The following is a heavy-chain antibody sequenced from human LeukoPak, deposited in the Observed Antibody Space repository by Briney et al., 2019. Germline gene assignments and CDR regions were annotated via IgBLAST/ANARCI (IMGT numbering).Heavy chain of an antibody. CDR2: ISTYNGNT. J-gene: IGHJ4*02. CDR1: GFTFTNYG. Sequence: AASVKVSCKASGFTFTNYGFNWVRQAPGQGLEWMGWISTYNGNTNYAQKLQGRVTMTRNTSISTAYMELSSLRSEDTAVYYCARGGIAVAGAYDYWGQGTLVTVSS. D-gene: IGHD6-19*01. CDR3: ARGGIAVAGAYDY. V-gene: IGHV1-18*01.